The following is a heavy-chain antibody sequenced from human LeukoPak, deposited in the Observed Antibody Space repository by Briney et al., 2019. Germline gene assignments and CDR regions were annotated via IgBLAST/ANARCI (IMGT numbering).Heavy chain of an antibody. J-gene: IGHJ4*02. CDR2: IGGYNGDT. D-gene: IGHD3-16*01. CDR3: ARVISGGEDY. CDR1: GYTFNSYS. V-gene: IGHV1-18*01. Sequence: ASVKVSCKASGYTFNSYSITWFRQAPGQGLEWMGWIGGYNGDTLYPQKFQGRVTVTTDTSSSTAYMELRSLRSDDTAVYYCARVISGGEDYWGQGTLVTVSS.